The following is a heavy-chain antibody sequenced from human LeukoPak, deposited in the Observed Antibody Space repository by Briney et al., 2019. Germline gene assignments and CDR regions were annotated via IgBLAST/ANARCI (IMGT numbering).Heavy chain of an antibody. V-gene: IGHV4-34*01. CDR3: AREGYSYGPADY. J-gene: IGHJ4*02. CDR1: GGSFSGYY. CDR2: INHSGST. Sequence: SETLSLTCAVYGGSFSGYYWSWIRQPPGKGLEWIREINHSGSTNYNPSLKSRVTISVDTSKNQFSLKLSSVTAADTAVYYCAREGYSYGPADYWGQGTLVTVSS. D-gene: IGHD5-18*01.